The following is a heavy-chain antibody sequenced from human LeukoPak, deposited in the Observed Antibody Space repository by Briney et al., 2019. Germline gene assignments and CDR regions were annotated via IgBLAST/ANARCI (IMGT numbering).Heavy chain of an antibody. CDR1: GYTFTSYY. Sequence: PGASVKVSCKASGYTFTSYYMHWVRQAPGQGLEWMGWINPNSGGTNYAQKFQGRVTMTRDTSISTAYMELSRLRSDDTAVYYCARVGYSSGWYDGWFDPWGQGTLVTVSS. CDR3: ARVGYSSGWYDGWFDP. J-gene: IGHJ5*02. CDR2: INPNSGGT. V-gene: IGHV1-2*02. D-gene: IGHD6-19*01.